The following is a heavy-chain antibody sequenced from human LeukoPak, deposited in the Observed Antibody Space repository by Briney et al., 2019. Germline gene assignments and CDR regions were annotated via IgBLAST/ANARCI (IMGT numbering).Heavy chain of an antibody. CDR1: GFTFSSYA. CDR2: ISDSGDST. CDR3: AKVKMGGNHYFDY. Sequence: GGSLRLSCAASGFTFSSYAMSWVRQAPGKGLEWVSGISDSGDSTYYADSVKGRFTISRDNSKNTLYLRMNSLRVEDTAVYYCAKVKMGGNHYFDYWGQGTLVTVSS. V-gene: IGHV3-23*01. J-gene: IGHJ4*02. D-gene: IGHD1-14*01.